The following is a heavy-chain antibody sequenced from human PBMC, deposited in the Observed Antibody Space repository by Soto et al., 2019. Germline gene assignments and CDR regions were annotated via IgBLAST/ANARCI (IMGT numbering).Heavy chain of an antibody. CDR1: GGTFSSYA. CDR2: IIPIFGTA. CDR3: AREKYPYSSSWYGWFDP. V-gene: IGHV1-69*13. J-gene: IGHJ5*02. Sequence: SVKVSCKASGGTFSSYAISWVRQAPGQGLEWMGGIIPIFGTANYAQKFQGRVTITADESTSTAYMELSSLRSEDTAVYYCAREKYPYSSSWYGWFDPWGQGTLVTVSS. D-gene: IGHD6-13*01.